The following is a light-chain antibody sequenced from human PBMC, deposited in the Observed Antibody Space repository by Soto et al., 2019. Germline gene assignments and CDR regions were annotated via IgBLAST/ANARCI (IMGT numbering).Light chain of an antibody. J-gene: IGKJ5*01. CDR1: QSISSY. CDR2: AAS. Sequence: DIQMTQSPSSLSASVGDRVTITCRASQSISSYLNWYQQKPGKARKLLIYAASSLQSGVPSRFSGSGSETDFSLTISSLQPEDFATYYCQQSYSTPRTFGQGTRLDI. V-gene: IGKV1-39*01. CDR3: QQSYSTPRT.